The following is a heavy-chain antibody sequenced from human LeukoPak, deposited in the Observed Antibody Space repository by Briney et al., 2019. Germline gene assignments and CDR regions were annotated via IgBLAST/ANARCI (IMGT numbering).Heavy chain of an antibody. Sequence: GGSLRLSCSASGFTFSDHYVDWVRQAPGKGLEWVANIKGDGSEKYYVDSVKGRFTISRDNAKDSLYLQMNSLRAEDTALYYCARWTYSSSWWFVEYWGQGILVTVSS. D-gene: IGHD6-13*01. CDR3: ARWTYSSSWWFVEY. V-gene: IGHV3-7*01. CDR1: GFTFSDHY. J-gene: IGHJ4*02. CDR2: IKGDGSEK.